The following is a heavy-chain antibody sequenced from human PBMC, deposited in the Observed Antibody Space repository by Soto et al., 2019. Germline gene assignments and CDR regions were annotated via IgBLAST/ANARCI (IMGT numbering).Heavy chain of an antibody. V-gene: IGHV1-69*04. CDR3: ARSPYGDIYNWFDP. Sequence: SVKVSCKASGYTFTSYVISWVRHAPGQGLEWMGRIIPILGIANYAQKFQGRVTITADKSTSTAYMELSSLRSEDTAVYYCARSPYGDIYNWFDPWGQGALVTVSS. CDR2: IIPILGIA. J-gene: IGHJ5*02. D-gene: IGHD4-17*01. CDR1: GYTFTSYV.